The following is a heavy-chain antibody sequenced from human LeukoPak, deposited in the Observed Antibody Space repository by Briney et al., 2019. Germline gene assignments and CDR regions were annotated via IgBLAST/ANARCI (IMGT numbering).Heavy chain of an antibody. V-gene: IGHV1-18*01. CDR3: ARDGADNSGYYFGSL. J-gene: IGHJ3*01. CDR2: ISAYNGNT. D-gene: IGHD3-22*01. CDR1: GYTFTSYG. Sequence: GASVKVSCKASGYTFTSYGISWVRQAPGQGLEWMGWISAYNGNTNYAQKLQGRVTMTTDTSTSTAYMELRSLRSDDTAVYYCARDGADNSGYYFGSLWGQGTMVTVSS.